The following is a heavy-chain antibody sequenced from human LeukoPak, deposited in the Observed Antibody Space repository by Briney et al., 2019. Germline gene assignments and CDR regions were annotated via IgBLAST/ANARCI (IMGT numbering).Heavy chain of an antibody. Sequence: SETLSLTCTVSGGSISSYYWSWIRQPPGKGLEWIGYIYYSGSTNYNPSLKSRVTISLDTSKNQFSLKLSSVTAADTAVYYCARDPPLLVRYFDWLLSDWGQGTLVTVSS. V-gene: IGHV4-59*01. CDR1: GGSISSYY. CDR2: IYYSGST. D-gene: IGHD3-9*01. CDR3: ARDPPLLVRYFDWLLSD. J-gene: IGHJ1*01.